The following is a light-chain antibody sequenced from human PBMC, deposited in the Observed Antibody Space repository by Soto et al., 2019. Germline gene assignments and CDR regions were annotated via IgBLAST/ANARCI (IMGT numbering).Light chain of an antibody. CDR1: SSNIGAGYD. Sequence: SVLTQPPSVSGAPGERVTISCTGSSSNIGAGYDVHWYLQLPGTAPKLLIYGNTNRPSGVPDRFSGSKSGSSASLAITGLQAEXEADYYCQSHDSSLHASVFGTGTKVTVL. CDR3: QSHDSSLHASV. J-gene: IGLJ1*01. V-gene: IGLV1-40*01. CDR2: GNT.